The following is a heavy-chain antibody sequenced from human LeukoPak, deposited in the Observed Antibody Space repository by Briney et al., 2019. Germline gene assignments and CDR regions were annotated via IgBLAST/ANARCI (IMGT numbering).Heavy chain of an antibody. CDR2: ISGSGGST. CDR1: GFTFSSYA. V-gene: IGHV3-23*01. Sequence: PGGSLRLSCAASGFTFSSYAMSWVRQAPGKGLEWVSAISGSGGSTYCADSVKGRFTISRGNSKNTLYLQMNSLRVEDTAVYHCAKTNGYYDYWGRGTLVTVSS. J-gene: IGHJ4*02. CDR3: AKTNGYYDY. D-gene: IGHD3-22*01.